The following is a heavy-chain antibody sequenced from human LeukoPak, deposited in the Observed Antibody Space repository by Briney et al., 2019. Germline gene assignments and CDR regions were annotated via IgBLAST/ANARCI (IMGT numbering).Heavy chain of an antibody. CDR2: IIDSGDST. D-gene: IGHD1-26*01. J-gene: IGHJ4*02. CDR3: AKGSRRSYPYYFDY. Sequence: PGGSLRLSCAGSGFTFNTYAMAWVRQAPGKGLEWVSAIIDSGDSTYYGDSVKGRFAISRDNSRNTLYLQMSNLRAEDTAIYYCAKGSRRSYPYYFDYWGQGTLATVSS. CDR1: GFTFNTYA. V-gene: IGHV3-23*01.